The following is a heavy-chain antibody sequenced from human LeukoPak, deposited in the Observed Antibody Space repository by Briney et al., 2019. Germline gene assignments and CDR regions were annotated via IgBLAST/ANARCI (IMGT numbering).Heavy chain of an antibody. CDR1: GFTFSIYG. CDR2: MSYDGSNK. V-gene: IGHV3-30*18. Sequence: GGSLRLSCAASGFTFSIYGMHWVRQAPGKGLEWVAVMSYDGSNKYYADSVKGRFTISRDNSKNTLYLQMNSLRTEDTAVYYCANSHTSSWYYCNHWGQGTLVTV. D-gene: IGHD6-13*01. CDR3: ANSHTSSWYYCNH. J-gene: IGHJ4*02.